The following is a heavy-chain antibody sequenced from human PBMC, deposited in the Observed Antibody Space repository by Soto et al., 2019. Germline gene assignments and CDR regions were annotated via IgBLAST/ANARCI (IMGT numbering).Heavy chain of an antibody. CDR3: AKAYYYDSSGYPTPFAY. V-gene: IGHV3-23*01. J-gene: IGHJ4*02. Sequence: GGSLRLSWSASGFTFSSYAMSWVRQAPGKGLEWVSAISGSGGSTYYADSVKGRFTISRDNSKNTLYLQMNSLRAEDTAVYYCAKAYYYDSSGYPTPFAYWGQGTLVTVSS. CDR2: ISGSGGST. CDR1: GFTFSSYA. D-gene: IGHD3-22*01.